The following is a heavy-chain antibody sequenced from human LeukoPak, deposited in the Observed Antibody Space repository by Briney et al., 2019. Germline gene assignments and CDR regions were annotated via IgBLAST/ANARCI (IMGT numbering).Heavy chain of an antibody. CDR2: IDHSGST. V-gene: IGHV4-34*01. CDR3: ARDSSGFDY. CDR1: GGSLSNYC. J-gene: IGHJ4*02. Sequence: SETLSLTCAVYGGSLSNYCWTWVRQPPGRGLEWIGEIDHSGSTNYNPSLKSRVTISVDTSKNQFSLKLDSVTAADTAVYYCARDSSGFDYWGQETLVTVSS.